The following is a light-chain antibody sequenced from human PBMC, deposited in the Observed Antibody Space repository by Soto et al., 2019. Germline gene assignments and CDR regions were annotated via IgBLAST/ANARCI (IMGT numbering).Light chain of an antibody. CDR1: QTVSSY. CDR3: QQYGTSPIT. Sequence: VLTQSPGTLSLSPGERATLSCRASQTVSSYLTWYQQRPGQAPRLLIYGASKRATGIPDRFSGSGSGTDFTLTISRLEPEDFALYYCQQYGTSPITFGQGTRLEIK. J-gene: IGKJ5*01. V-gene: IGKV3-20*01. CDR2: GAS.